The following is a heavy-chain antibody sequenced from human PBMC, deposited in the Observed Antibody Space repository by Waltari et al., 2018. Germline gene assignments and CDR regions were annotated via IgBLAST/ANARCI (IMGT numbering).Heavy chain of an antibody. Sequence: QVQLVESGGGVVQPGGSLRLSCAASGFTFSSYGMHWVRQAPGKGLEWVAFIRYDGSNKYYADSVKGRFTISRDNSKNTLYLQMNSLRAEDTAVYYWAKVRWLHADYFDYWGQGTLVTVSS. V-gene: IGHV3-30*02. D-gene: IGHD5-12*01. J-gene: IGHJ4*02. CDR3: AKVRWLHADYFDY. CDR1: GFTFSSYG. CDR2: IRYDGSNK.